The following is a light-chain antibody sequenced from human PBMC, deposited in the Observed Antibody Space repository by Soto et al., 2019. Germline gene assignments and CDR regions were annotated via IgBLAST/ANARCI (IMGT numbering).Light chain of an antibody. Sequence: DIVMTQYPDSLAVSLGERATINCKSSQRVLYNVNTKNQLGWYQQTPGQPPKLLIYWASTREFGVPDRFSGSGSRTDFPLTISSLQADDVAIYYCQQDYSTPWTFGQGTQVEIK. CDR2: WAS. J-gene: IGKJ1*01. V-gene: IGKV4-1*01. CDR1: QRVLYNVNTKNQ. CDR3: QQDYSTPWT.